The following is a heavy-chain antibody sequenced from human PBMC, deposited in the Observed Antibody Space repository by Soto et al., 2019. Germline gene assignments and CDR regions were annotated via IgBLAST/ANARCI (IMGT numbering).Heavy chain of an antibody. CDR3: ARGRRYTF. D-gene: IGHD1-1*01. Sequence: QVQLLQSGAEVKKPGASVYISCKAFGYPFSHYYMNWVRQAPGQGLEWMGKINPDGGATTFAQNFQGRVTITSDASTGTVYMELSSLTSDDTAVYYCARGRRYTFWGQGTLVSVSS. V-gene: IGHV1-46*01. J-gene: IGHJ4*02. CDR1: GYPFSHYY. CDR2: INPDGGAT.